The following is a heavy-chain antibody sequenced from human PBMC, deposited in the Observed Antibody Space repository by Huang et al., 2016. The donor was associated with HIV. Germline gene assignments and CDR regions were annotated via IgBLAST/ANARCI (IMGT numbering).Heavy chain of an antibody. CDR1: GYTFTNYA. V-gene: IGHV7-4-1*02. CDR3: ARGFSSWPNSDY. D-gene: IGHD6-13*01. CDR2: IN. Sequence: QVQLVQSGSELKKPGASVKVSCKASGYTFTNYAMNWVRQAPGQGLEWMGWINTGRLVFSLDTSVSTAYLQISSLKAEDTAMYYCARGFSSWPNSDYWGQGTLVTVSS. J-gene: IGHJ4*02.